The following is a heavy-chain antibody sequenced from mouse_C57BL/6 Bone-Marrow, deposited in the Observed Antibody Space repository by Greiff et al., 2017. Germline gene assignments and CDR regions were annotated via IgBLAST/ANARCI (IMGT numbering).Heavy chain of an antibody. V-gene: IGHV5-6*01. D-gene: IGHD4-1*01. Sequence: EVMLVESGGDLVKPGGSLKLSCAASGFTFSSYGMSWVRQTPDKRLEWVATISSGGSYTYYPDSVKGRFTIPRDNAKNTLYLQMSSLKSEDTAMYYCARHRTGFDYWGQGTTLTVSS. CDR3: ARHRTGFDY. J-gene: IGHJ2*01. CDR1: GFTFSSYG. CDR2: ISSGGSYT.